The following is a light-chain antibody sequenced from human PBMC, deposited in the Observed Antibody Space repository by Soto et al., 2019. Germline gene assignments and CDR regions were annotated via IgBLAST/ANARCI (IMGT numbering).Light chain of an antibody. CDR1: SNDVGGYNY. Sequence: QSVLTQPRSVSGSPGQSVTISCTGSSNDVGGYNYVSWYQQRPGKAPKLLIYDVTKWHPGVPDRFSGSKSGNTASLTISGLQADDEADYYCCSYVGTSSSFVFGTGTKVTVL. CDR2: DVT. V-gene: IGLV2-11*01. CDR3: CSYVGTSSSFV. J-gene: IGLJ1*01.